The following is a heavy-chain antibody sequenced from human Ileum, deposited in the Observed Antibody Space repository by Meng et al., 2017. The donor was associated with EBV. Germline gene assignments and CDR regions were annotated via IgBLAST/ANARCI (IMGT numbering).Heavy chain of an antibody. CDR3: ARGQKGYFDL. V-gene: IGHV4-30-4*01. CDR2: IYNSGST. J-gene: IGHJ2*01. CDR1: GGSNIRSNYY. Sequence: VPRQESGPGLVNPSQTLPRPCTVSGGSNIRSNYYWSLLRQPPGKGLEWSGHIYNSGSTYSNPSLKSRITISVDTSKNQFSLKLSSVTAADTAVYYCARGQKGYFDLWGRGTLVTVSS.